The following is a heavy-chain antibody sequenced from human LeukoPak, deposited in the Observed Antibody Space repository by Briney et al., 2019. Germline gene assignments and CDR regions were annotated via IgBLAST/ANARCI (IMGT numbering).Heavy chain of an antibody. CDR1: GGTFSSYA. CDR2: IIPILGIA. Sequence: ASVKVSCKASGGTFSSYAISWVRQAPGQGLEWMGRIIPILGIANYAQKFQGRVTITADKSTSTAYMELSSLRSEDTAVYYCARDHYYDSSGYSPIDYWGQGTLVTVSS. V-gene: IGHV1-69*04. J-gene: IGHJ4*02. CDR3: ARDHYYDSSGYSPIDY. D-gene: IGHD3-22*01.